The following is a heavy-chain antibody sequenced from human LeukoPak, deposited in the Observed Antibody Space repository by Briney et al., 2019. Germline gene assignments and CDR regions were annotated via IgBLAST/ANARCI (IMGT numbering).Heavy chain of an antibody. D-gene: IGHD3-16*02. V-gene: IGHV3-49*04. J-gene: IGHJ4*02. Sequence: GGSLRLSCTASGFTFGDYAMSWVRQAPGKGLEWVGFIRSKAYGGTTEYAASVKGRFTISRDDSKSIAYLQMNSLKTEDTAVYYCTRDPDYDYVWGSYRYSYWGQGTLVTVSS. CDR2: IRSKAYGGTT. CDR1: GFTFGDYA. CDR3: TRDPDYDYVWGSYRYSY.